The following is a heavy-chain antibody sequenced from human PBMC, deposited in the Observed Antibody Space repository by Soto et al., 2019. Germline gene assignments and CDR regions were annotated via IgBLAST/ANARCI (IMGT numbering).Heavy chain of an antibody. CDR2: IYYSGST. CDR1: GDSISSSSYY. V-gene: IGHV4-30-4*01. J-gene: IGHJ4*02. CDR3: ARELGLSGYYAHDY. D-gene: IGHD3-22*01. Sequence: PSETLSLTCSVSGDSISSSSYYWSWIRQPPGKGLEWIGYIYYSGSTYYNPSLKSRVTISVDTSKNQFSLKLSSVTAADTAVYYCARELGLSGYYAHDYWGQGTLVTVSS.